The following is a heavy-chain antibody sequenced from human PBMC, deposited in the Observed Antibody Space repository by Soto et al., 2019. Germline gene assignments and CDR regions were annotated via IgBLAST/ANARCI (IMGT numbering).Heavy chain of an antibody. CDR3: AAYCYTMTCTHFHGYS. D-gene: IGHD3-16*02. CDR2: IKQDESDK. V-gene: IGHV3-7*03. CDR1: GFRFRDYW. J-gene: IGHJ5*02. Sequence: GSLRLCCXVAGFRFRDYWMSWVRQAPGKGLEWVANIKQDESDKYYVDSVKGRFTISRDNAKNALYLQMNSLRVEDTAVYYCAAYCYTMTCTHFHGYSWGQGTQVTVSS.